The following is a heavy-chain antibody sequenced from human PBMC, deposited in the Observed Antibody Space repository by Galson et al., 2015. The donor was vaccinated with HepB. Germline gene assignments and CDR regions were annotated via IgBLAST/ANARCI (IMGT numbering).Heavy chain of an antibody. CDR3: ARQVIYSSVSYYSMDV. CDR1: GGSTSSSNYY. D-gene: IGHD6-19*01. Sequence: ETLSLTCSVSGGSTSSSNYYWGWIRQPPGKGLEWIGSMHSSGSTYDNPSLKSRVTISVDTSKNQFSLRLTSVTAADTAVYYCARQVIYSSVSYYSMDVWGQGTTVTVSS. CDR2: MHSSGST. V-gene: IGHV4-39*01. J-gene: IGHJ6*02.